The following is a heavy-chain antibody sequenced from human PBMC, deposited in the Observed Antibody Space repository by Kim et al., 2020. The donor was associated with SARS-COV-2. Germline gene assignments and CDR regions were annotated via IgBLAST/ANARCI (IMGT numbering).Heavy chain of an antibody. J-gene: IGHJ4*02. CDR1: GFTFSSYS. Sequence: GGSLRLSCAASGFTFSSYSMNWVRQAPGKGLEWVSSISSSISYIYYAVSVKGRFTLSRDNAKNSLYLQMNSLRAEDTSVYYCARDTTVYSGSSGYWGQGTLGTVSS. V-gene: IGHV3-21*01. CDR2: ISSSISYI. D-gene: IGHD1-26*01. CDR3: ARDTTVYSGSSGY.